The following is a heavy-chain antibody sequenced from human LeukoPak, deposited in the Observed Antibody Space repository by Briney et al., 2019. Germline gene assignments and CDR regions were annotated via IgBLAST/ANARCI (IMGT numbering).Heavy chain of an antibody. Sequence: PSETLSLTCTVSGASISSSYWSWIRQPPGKGLEWVAYISYSGSTNYNPSLKSRVTISVDMSKKQFSLKLNSVTAADTAVYYCASQTKGGWLQPFDYWGQGTLVTVSS. D-gene: IGHD5-24*01. J-gene: IGHJ4*02. V-gene: IGHV4-59*08. CDR2: ISYSGST. CDR3: ASQTKGGWLQPFDY. CDR1: GASISSSY.